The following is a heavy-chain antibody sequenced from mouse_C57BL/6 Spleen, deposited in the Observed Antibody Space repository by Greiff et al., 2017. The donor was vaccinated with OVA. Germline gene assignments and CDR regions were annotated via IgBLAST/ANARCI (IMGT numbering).Heavy chain of an antibody. J-gene: IGHJ2*01. CDR1: GFNIKDYY. Sequence: EVQLQQSGAELVKPGASVKLSCTASGFNIKDYYMHWVKQRTEQGLEWIGRIDPEDGETKYAPNFQGKATITADPSSNTAYLQLSSRTSEDTAVYYCASLTTGPDYWGQGTTLTVSS. CDR3: ASLTTGPDY. CDR2: IDPEDGET. V-gene: IGHV14-2*01. D-gene: IGHD2-12*01.